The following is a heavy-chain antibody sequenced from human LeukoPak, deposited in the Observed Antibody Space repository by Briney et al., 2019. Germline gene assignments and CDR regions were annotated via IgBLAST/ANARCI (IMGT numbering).Heavy chain of an antibody. CDR3: ARDYGGYGYFDY. CDR2: ISAYNGNT. Sequence: ASVKVSCKASGYTFTSYGISWVRQAPGQGLEWMGWISAYNGNTNYAQKLQGRVTMTTDTSTSTAYTELRSLRSDDTAVYYCARDYGGYGYFDYWGQGTLVTVSS. V-gene: IGHV1-18*01. CDR1: GYTFTSYG. J-gene: IGHJ4*02. D-gene: IGHD5-12*01.